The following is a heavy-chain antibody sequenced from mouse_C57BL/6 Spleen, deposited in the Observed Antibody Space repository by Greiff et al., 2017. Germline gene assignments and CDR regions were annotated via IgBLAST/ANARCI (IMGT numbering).Heavy chain of an antibody. CDR1: GFTFSDYG. CDR2: ISSGSSTI. D-gene: IGHD2-4*01. CDR3: ASRGKIMDDDVGFAY. Sequence: EVQLVESGGGLVKPGGSLKLSCAASGFTFSDYGMHWVRQAPEKGLEWVAYISSGSSTIYYADTVKGRFTISRDNAKNTLFLQMTSLRSEDTAMYYCASRGKIMDDDVGFAYWGQETLVTVSA. J-gene: IGHJ3*01. V-gene: IGHV5-17*01.